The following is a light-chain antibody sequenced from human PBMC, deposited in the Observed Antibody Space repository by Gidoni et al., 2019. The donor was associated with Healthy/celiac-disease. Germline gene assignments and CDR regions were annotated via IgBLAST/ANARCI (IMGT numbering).Light chain of an antibody. J-gene: IGKJ2*01. V-gene: IGKV1-9*01. Sequence: DIQLTPSTSFLSASVGDRVTITCRASPVSSSYLAWYQQKPEKATKLLIYAASTLQSGVPSRFSGSGSGTEFTLTSSSLQPEDFVSYYCQQLNSYPLTFGQGTKVEIK. CDR1: PVSSSY. CDR2: AAS. CDR3: QQLNSYPLT.